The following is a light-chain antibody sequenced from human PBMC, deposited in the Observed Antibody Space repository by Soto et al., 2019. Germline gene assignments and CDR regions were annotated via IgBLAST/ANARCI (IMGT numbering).Light chain of an antibody. J-gene: IGKJ2*01. Sequence: EIVLTQSPGTLSLSPGERATLSCRASQSVSSSYFAWYQQKPGQAPRLLIYGASGRATGIPDRFSGSGSGTDFTLNISRLEPEDFAVDYCQQYGSSPMYTFGQGPKLEIK. CDR1: QSVSSSY. CDR3: QQYGSSPMYT. V-gene: IGKV3-20*01. CDR2: GAS.